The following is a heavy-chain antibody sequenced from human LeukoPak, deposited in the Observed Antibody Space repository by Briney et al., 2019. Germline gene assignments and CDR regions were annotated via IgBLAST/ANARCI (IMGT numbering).Heavy chain of an antibody. CDR2: ISRDSRTI. CDR3: ARDQFYAFDI. V-gene: IGHV3-48*02. Sequence: HPGGSLRLSCAASGFTFSNYLMHWVRQAPGKGLEWVSIISRDSRTIVDADSVKGRFTISRDNAKNSLYLQMNSLRDEDTAVYYCARDQFYAFDIWGQGTMVTVSS. J-gene: IGHJ3*02. CDR1: GFTFSNYL.